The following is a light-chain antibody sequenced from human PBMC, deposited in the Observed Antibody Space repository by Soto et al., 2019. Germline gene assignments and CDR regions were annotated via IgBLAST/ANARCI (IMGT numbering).Light chain of an antibody. V-gene: IGKV1-5*03. CDR2: RAS. Sequence: DIQMTQSPSTLSASVGDRVTITCRASHSISSSLAWYQQKPGKAPNLLIYRASSLQSGVPSRFSGSGSGTEFTLTISSMQPDDFAPYSCQQYNSYSRTFGQGTKV. J-gene: IGKJ1*01. CDR1: HSISSS. CDR3: QQYNSYSRT.